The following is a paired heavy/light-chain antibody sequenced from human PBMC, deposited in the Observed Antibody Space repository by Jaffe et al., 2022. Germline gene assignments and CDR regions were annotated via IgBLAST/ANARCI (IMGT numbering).Light chain of an antibody. J-gene: IGKJ5*01. Sequence: DIQMTQSPSSLSASVGDRVTITCRASQSISSYLNWYQQKPGKAPKLLIYAASSLQSGVPSRFSGSGSGTDFTLTISSLQPEDFATYYCQQSYSTLSITFGQGTRLEIK. CDR2: AAS. CDR1: QSISSY. CDR3: QQSYSTLSIT. V-gene: IGKV1-39*01.
Heavy chain of an antibody. J-gene: IGHJ5*02. Sequence: QVQLQESGPGLVKPSETLSLTCAVSGYSISSGYYWGWIRQPPGKGLEWIGSIYHSGSTYYNPSLKSRVTISVDTSKNQFSLKLSSVTAADTAVYYCARNYYYGSGSYYNDGINWFDPWGQGTLVTVSS. V-gene: IGHV4-38-2*01. CDR1: GYSISSGYY. CDR2: IYHSGST. CDR3: ARNYYYGSGSYYNDGINWFDP. D-gene: IGHD3-10*01.